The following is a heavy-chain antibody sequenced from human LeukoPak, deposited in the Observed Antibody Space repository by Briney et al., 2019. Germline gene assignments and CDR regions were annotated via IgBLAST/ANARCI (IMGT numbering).Heavy chain of an antibody. CDR2: IYYSGST. J-gene: IGHJ4*02. V-gene: IGHV4-59*01. CDR1: GGSISSYY. D-gene: IGHD3-22*01. CDR3: ARHSSGYYYVGYFDY. Sequence: PSETLSLTCTVSGGSISSYYWSWIRQPPGKGLKWIGYIYYSGSTNYNPSLKSRVTISVDTSKNQFSLKLSSVTAADTAVYYCARHSSGYYYVGYFDYWGQGTLVTVSP.